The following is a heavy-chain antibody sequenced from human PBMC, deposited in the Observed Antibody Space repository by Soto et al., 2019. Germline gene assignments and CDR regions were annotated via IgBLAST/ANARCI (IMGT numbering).Heavy chain of an antibody. J-gene: IGHJ6*03. D-gene: IGHD1-1*01. Sequence: SETLSLTCTVSGGSISSSSYYWGWIRQPPGKGLEWIGSIYYSGSTYYNPSLKSRVTISVDTSKNQFSLKLSSVTAADTAVYYCARHWNYYYYYYMDVWGKGTTVTVSS. CDR2: IYYSGST. CDR1: GGSISSSSYY. V-gene: IGHV4-39*01. CDR3: ARHWNYYYYYYMDV.